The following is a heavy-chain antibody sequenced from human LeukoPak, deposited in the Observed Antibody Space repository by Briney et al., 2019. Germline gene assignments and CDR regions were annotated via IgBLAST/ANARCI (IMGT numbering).Heavy chain of an antibody. CDR1: GGSISSYY. V-gene: IGHV4-59*01. CDR2: IYYSGST. D-gene: IGHD3-16*01. Sequence: PSQTLSLTCTVSGGSISSYYWSWIRQPPGKGLEWIGYIYYSGSTNYNPSLKSRVTISVDTSKNQFSLKLSSVTAADTAVYYCAAVGGALPYWGQGTLVTVSS. CDR3: AAVGGALPY. J-gene: IGHJ4*02.